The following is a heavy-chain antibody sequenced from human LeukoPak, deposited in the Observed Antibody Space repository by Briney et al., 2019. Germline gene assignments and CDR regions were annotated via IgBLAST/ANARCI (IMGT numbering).Heavy chain of an antibody. D-gene: IGHD3-9*01. J-gene: IGHJ5*01. CDR2: IKGDGSHT. V-gene: IGHV3-74*01. CDR3: VRDWDHFDFDS. CDR1: GFTFSNYW. Sequence: GGSLRLSCAASGFTFSNYWMHWVRQAPGKGLVWVSRIKGDGSHTIYADSVKGRFTISRDNAKNTLYLQMKSLRAEDMAVYYCVRDWDHFDFDSWGQGTLVTVSS.